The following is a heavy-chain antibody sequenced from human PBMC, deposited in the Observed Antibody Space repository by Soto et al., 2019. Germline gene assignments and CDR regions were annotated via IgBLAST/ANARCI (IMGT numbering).Heavy chain of an antibody. J-gene: IGHJ6*02. D-gene: IGHD2-2*02. Sequence: GESLISCKGSGYSFTSYWIGWVRQMPGKGLEWMGIIYPGDSDTRYSPSFQGQVTISADKSISTAYLQWSSLKASDTAMYYCARLSGCSSTSCYTHMDVWGQGTTVTVS. CDR1: GYSFTSYW. CDR2: IYPGDSDT. CDR3: ARLSGCSSTSCYTHMDV. V-gene: IGHV5-51*01.